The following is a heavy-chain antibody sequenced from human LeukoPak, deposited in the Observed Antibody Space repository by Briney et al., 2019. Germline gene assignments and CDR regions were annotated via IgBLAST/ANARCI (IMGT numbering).Heavy chain of an antibody. J-gene: IGHJ5*02. CDR3: ARTRDGFDP. CDR1: GGSFSGYY. V-gene: IGHV4-34*01. D-gene: IGHD2-21*01. CDR2: INHSGST. Sequence: PSETLSLTCAVYGGSFSGYYWSWIRQPSGKGLEWIGEINHSGSTNYNPSLKSRVTISVDTSKNQFSLKLSSVTAADTAVYYCARTRDGFDPWGQGTLVTVSS.